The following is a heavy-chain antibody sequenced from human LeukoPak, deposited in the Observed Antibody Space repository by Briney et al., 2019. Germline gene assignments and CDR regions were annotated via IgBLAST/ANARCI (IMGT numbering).Heavy chain of an antibody. CDR2: ISYDGSNK. D-gene: IGHD3-10*01. CDR1: GFIFSNYA. Sequence: GGCLRLSCAASGFIFSNYAMHWVRQAPGKGLEWLIFISYDGSNKYYADSVKGRFTISRDNSKNTLYLQMNSLRAEDAAVYYCARDTYGSDYWGQGTLVTVSS. J-gene: IGHJ4*02. V-gene: IGHV3-30*04. CDR3: ARDTYGSDY.